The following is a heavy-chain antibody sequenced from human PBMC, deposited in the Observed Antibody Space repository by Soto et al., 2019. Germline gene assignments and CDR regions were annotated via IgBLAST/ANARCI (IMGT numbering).Heavy chain of an antibody. J-gene: IGHJ3*01. D-gene: IGHD2-21*02. CDR1: GDSVSSSSAA. Sequence: PSQTLSLTCAISGDSVSSSSAAWNWIRQSPSRGLEWLGRTYYRSKWYNDYAVSVKSRISINPDTSKNQFSLQLISVTPDDTAVYHCARDVIIRHGGNSGLAFAVWGQGTMVTVSS. V-gene: IGHV6-1*01. CDR3: ARDVIIRHGGNSGLAFAV. CDR2: TYYRSKWYN.